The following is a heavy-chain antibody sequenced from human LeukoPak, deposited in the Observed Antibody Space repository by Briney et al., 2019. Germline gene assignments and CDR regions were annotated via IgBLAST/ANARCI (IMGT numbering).Heavy chain of an antibody. CDR1: GFTFSGFY. CDR3: TTGHYYDSSGSLRGIGY. CDR2: IRSKPNSYTT. Sequence: GGSLRLSCAASGFTFSGFYMHWVRQASGKGLEWVGLIRSKPNSYTTVYAASVQGRFTISRDDSKTTLYLQMNSLKTEDTAVYYCTTGHYYDSSGSLRGIGYWGQGTLVTVSS. V-gene: IGHV3-73*01. D-gene: IGHD3-22*01. J-gene: IGHJ4*02.